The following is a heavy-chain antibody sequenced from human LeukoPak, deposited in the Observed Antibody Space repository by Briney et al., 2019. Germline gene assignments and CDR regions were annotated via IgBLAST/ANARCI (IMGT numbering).Heavy chain of an antibody. CDR2: ISGSGGST. CDR3: AKDRDTMVRGDWFDP. V-gene: IGHV3-23*01. Sequence: GGSLRLSCAASGFTFSSYAMSWVRQAPGKGLEWVSAISGSGGSTYYADSVKGRFTISRDNSKNTLYLQKNSLRAEDTAVYYCAKDRDTMVRGDWFDPWGQGTLVTVSS. J-gene: IGHJ5*02. CDR1: GFTFSSYA. D-gene: IGHD3-10*01.